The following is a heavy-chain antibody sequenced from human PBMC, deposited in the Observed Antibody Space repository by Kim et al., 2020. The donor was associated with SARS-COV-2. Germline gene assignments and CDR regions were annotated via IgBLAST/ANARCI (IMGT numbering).Heavy chain of an antibody. CDR1: GGSISSSSYY. J-gene: IGHJ5*02. D-gene: IGHD2-2*01. Sequence: SETLSLTCTVSGGSISSSSYYWGWIRQPPGKGLEWIGSIYYSGSTYYNPSLKSRVTISVDTSKNQFSLKLSSVTAADTAVYYCARHRGISVVVPAATPYNWFDPWGQGTLVTVSS. CDR3: ARHRGISVVVPAATPYNWFDP. V-gene: IGHV4-39*01. CDR2: IYYSGST.